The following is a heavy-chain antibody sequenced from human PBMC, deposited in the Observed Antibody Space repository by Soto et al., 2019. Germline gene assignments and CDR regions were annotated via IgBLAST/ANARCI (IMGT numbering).Heavy chain of an antibody. V-gene: IGHV3-53*02. CDR1: GFTVSSNY. Sequence: EVQLVETGGGLIQPGGSLGLSCAASGFTVSSNYMSWVRQAPGKGLEWFSIIYTGGSTYYADSVKGRFTISRDNSKNTVYLQMNSLVAEDTAVYYCARTPGYYFDYWGQGTLVTVSS. CDR3: ARTPGYYFDY. CDR2: IYTGGST. J-gene: IGHJ4*02.